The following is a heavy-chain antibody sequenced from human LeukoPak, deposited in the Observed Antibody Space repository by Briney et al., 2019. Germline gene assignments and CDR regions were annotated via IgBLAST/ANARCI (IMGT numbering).Heavy chain of an antibody. D-gene: IGHD4-17*01. Sequence: ASVKVSCKASGYTFTGYYMHWVRQAPGQGLEWMGWINPNSGGTNYAQKFQGRVTMTRDTSISTAYMELSRLRSDDTAVYYCARHGSPYGDYEGWFDPWGQGTLVTVSS. V-gene: IGHV1-2*02. CDR1: GYTFTGYY. CDR2: INPNSGGT. J-gene: IGHJ5*02. CDR3: ARHGSPYGDYEGWFDP.